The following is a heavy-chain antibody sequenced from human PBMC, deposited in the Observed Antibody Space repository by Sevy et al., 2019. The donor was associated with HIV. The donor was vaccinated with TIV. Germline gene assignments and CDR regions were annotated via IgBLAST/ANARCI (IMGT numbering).Heavy chain of an antibody. J-gene: IGHJ4*02. Sequence: PGGSLRLSCEVSGFIFTNYYMSWIRQAPGKGLEYISYISQSGNTVYMADSVKGRFTISRDNAKNRLYLQMNALRVDDTAVYYCARDQQIGSSAVAEEPFAYWGLGTLVTVSS. V-gene: IGHV3-11*04. D-gene: IGHD2-2*01. CDR1: GFIFTNYY. CDR2: ISQSGNTV. CDR3: ARDQQIGSSAVAEEPFAY.